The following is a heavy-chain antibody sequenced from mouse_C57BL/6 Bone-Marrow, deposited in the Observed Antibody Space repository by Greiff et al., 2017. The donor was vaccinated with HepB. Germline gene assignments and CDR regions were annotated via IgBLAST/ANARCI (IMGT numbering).Heavy chain of an antibody. D-gene: IGHD2-10*01. CDR1: GYTFTDYE. CDR3: TRQPLPAWFAY. Sequence: QVQLKESGAELVRPGASVTLSCKASGYTFTDYEMHWVKQTPVHGLEWIGAIDPETGGTAYNQKFKGKAILTADKSSSTAYMELRSLTSEDSAVYYCTRQPLPAWFAYWGQGTLVTVSA. CDR2: IDPETGGT. J-gene: IGHJ3*01. V-gene: IGHV1-15*01.